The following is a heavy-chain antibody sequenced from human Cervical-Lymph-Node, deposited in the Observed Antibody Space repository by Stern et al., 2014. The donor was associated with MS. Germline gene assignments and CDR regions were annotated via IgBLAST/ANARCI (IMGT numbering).Heavy chain of an antibody. D-gene: IGHD5-24*01. CDR3: ARGHIPYAYNYLGDY. V-gene: IGHV3-33*01. CDR2: AWFDGSTG. Sequence: VQLVESGGGVVQPGTSLRLSCAASGFTFSSYGMHWVRQAPGKGLEWVALAWFDGSTGYYTNSVKGRFTLSRDNSKNTLALQMNSLTAEDTAVYYCARGHIPYAYNYLGDYWGQGTLVTVSS. CDR1: GFTFSSYG. J-gene: IGHJ4*02.